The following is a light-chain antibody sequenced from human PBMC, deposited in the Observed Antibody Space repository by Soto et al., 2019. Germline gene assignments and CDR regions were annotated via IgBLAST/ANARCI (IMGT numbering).Light chain of an antibody. J-gene: IGKJ2*01. Sequence: EIVLTQSPATLSLSPGERATLSCRASQSVSSYLAWYQQKPGQDPRLLIYDASNRATGIPARFSSSGSGTDFTLTISSLEPEDFAVYYCQQRSNWPPAFGQGTKLEIK. CDR2: DAS. CDR1: QSVSSY. V-gene: IGKV3-11*01. CDR3: QQRSNWPPA.